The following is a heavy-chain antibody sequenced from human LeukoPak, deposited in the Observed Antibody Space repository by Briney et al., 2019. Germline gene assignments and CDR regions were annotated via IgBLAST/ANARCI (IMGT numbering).Heavy chain of an antibody. J-gene: IGHJ6*03. Sequence: GGTLRLSCAASGFTFSSYGMRWVRQAPGKGLEWVSTFSGRGGSTYYADSVKGRVTISRDNSKNTLYLQMNSLRAEDTAVYYCAKQGRDWLRDYYYYMDVWGKGTTVTISS. CDR1: GFTFSSYG. V-gene: IGHV3-23*01. D-gene: IGHD3-9*01. CDR3: AKQGRDWLRDYYYYMDV. CDR2: FSGRGGST.